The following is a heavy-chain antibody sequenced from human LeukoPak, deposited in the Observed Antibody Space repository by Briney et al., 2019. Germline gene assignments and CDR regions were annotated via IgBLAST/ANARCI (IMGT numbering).Heavy chain of an antibody. CDR2: IYHSGST. V-gene: IGHV4-30-2*01. D-gene: IGHD5-12*01. Sequence: SETLSLTCAVSGGSISSGGYSWSWIRQPPGKGLEWIGYIYHSGSTYYNPSLKSRVTISVDRSKNQFSLKLSSVTAADTAVYYCARVRGYSGYDWEGWFDPWGQGTLVTVSS. CDR1: GGSISSGGYS. J-gene: IGHJ5*02. CDR3: ARVRGYSGYDWEGWFDP.